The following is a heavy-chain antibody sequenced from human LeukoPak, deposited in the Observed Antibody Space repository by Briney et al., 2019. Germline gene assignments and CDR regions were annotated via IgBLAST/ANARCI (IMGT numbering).Heavy chain of an antibody. CDR1: GYTFTSYG. Sequence: GASAKVSCKASGYTFTSYGISWVRQAPGQGLEWMGWISAYNGNTNYAQKLQGRVTMTTDTSTSTAYTELRSLRSDDTAVYYCARVDYSSGWLYNWFDPWGQGTLVTVSS. CDR2: ISAYNGNT. J-gene: IGHJ5*02. V-gene: IGHV1-18*01. D-gene: IGHD6-19*01. CDR3: ARVDYSSGWLYNWFDP.